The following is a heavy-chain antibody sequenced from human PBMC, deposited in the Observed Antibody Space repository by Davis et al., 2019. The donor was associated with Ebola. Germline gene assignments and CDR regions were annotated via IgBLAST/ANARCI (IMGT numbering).Heavy chain of an antibody. J-gene: IGHJ4*02. CDR2: IRSKANSYAT. D-gene: IGHD1-14*01. CDR3: TAKDPDSGDDY. CDR1: GFTFSGSA. V-gene: IGHV3-73*01. Sequence: GESLKISCAASGFTFSGSAMHWVRQASGKGLEWVGRIRSKANSYATAYAASVKGRFTISRDDSKNTAYLQMNSLKTEDTAVYYCTAKDPDSGDDYWGQGTLVTVSS.